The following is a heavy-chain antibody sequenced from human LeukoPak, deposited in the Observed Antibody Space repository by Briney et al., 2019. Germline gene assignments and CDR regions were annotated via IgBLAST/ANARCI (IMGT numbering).Heavy chain of an antibody. D-gene: IGHD6-13*01. CDR1: GGSISSSSYY. J-gene: IGHJ4*02. CDR3: ARFIAAADTIDY. CDR2: IYYSGST. Sequence: KPSETLSLTCTVSGGSISSSSYYWGWIRQPPGKGLEWIVSIYYSGSTYYNPSLKSRVTISVDTSKNQFSLKLSSVTAADTAVYYCARFIAAADTIDYWGQGTLVTVSS. V-gene: IGHV4-39*01.